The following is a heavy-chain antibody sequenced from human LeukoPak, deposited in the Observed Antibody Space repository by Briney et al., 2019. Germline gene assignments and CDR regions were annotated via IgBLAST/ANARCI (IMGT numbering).Heavy chain of an antibody. CDR1: GFTFTIYS. Sequence: GGSLRLSCAASGFTFTIYSMNWVRQAPGKGLEWVSAIRGSGGGTYYADSVKGRFTISRDNSKNTLYLQMNSLRDEDTALYYCAKAGIGVVGYFDYWGQGTLVPSPQ. V-gene: IGHV3-23*01. CDR3: AKAGIGVVGYFDY. J-gene: IGHJ4*02. D-gene: IGHD6-19*01. CDR2: IRGSGGGT.